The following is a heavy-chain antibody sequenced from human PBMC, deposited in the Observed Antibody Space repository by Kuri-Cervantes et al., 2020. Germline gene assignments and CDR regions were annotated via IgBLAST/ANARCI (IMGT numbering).Heavy chain of an antibody. Sequence: GESLKISCAASGFTFSSYAMHWVRQAPGKGLEWVAVISYDGSNKYYADSVKGRFTITRDNDKNSVYLQMNNLRAEDTAVYYCASAVLGGQGTLVTVSS. CDR1: GFTFSSYA. V-gene: IGHV3-30-3*01. D-gene: IGHD2-15*01. CDR2: ISYDGSNK. J-gene: IGHJ4*02. CDR3: ASAVL.